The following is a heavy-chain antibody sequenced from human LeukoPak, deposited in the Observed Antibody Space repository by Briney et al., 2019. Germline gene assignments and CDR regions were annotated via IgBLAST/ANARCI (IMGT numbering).Heavy chain of an antibody. D-gene: IGHD6-6*01. V-gene: IGHV4-59*01. Sequence: PSETLSLTCTVSGGSIRSYFWSWIRQPPGEGLEWIGYIYHSGNTNYNPSLKGRVTMSVDTSKNQFSLKLSSVTAADTAVYYCASAVAGRNYYYYMDVWAKGTTVTVSS. CDR1: GGSIRSYF. CDR2: IYHSGNT. J-gene: IGHJ6*03. CDR3: ASAVAGRNYYYYMDV.